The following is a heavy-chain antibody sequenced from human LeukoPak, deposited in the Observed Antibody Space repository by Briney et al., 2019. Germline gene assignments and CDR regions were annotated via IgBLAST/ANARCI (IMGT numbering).Heavy chain of an antibody. Sequence: PGGSLRLSCAASGFTFSSYWMSWVRQAPGKGLELVANIKQDGSEKYYVDSVKGRFTISRDNAKNSLYLQMNSLRAEDTAVYYCAREKGYCIGGSCYRFDYWGQGTLVTVSS. V-gene: IGHV3-7*01. D-gene: IGHD2-15*01. CDR3: AREKGYCIGGSCYRFDY. CDR2: IKQDGSEK. CDR1: GFTFSSYW. J-gene: IGHJ4*02.